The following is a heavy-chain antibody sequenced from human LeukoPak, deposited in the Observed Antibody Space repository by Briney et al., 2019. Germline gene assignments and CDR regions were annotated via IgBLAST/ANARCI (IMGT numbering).Heavy chain of an antibody. D-gene: IGHD2-8*01. J-gene: IGHJ4*02. CDR1: GYTFTSYY. CDR3: AREACTNGVCYPVDY. Sequence: ASVKVSCKASGYTFTSYYMHWVRQAPGQGLEWMGIINPSGGSTSYAQKFQGRVTMTRDTSTSTVYIELSSLRSEDTAVYYCAREACTNGVCYPVDYWGQGTLVTVSS. V-gene: IGHV1-46*01. CDR2: INPSGGST.